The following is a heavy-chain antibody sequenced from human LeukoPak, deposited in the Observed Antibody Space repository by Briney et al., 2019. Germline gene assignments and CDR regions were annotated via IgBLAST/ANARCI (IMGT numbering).Heavy chain of an antibody. V-gene: IGHV3-21*01. CDR1: GFTFSSYS. D-gene: IGHD1-26*01. Sequence: GGSLRLSCAASGFTFSSYSMNWVRQAPGKGLEGVSSISSSSSYIYYADSVKGRFTISRDNAKNSLYLQMNSLRAEDTAVYYCVVGATTLFDYCGQGTLVTVSS. CDR3: VVGATTLFDY. J-gene: IGHJ4*02. CDR2: ISSSSSYI.